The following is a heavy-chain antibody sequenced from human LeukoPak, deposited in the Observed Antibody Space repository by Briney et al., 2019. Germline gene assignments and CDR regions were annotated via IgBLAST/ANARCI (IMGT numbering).Heavy chain of an antibody. Sequence: SETLSLTCTVSGASISSFFWSWIRQPAGEGLEWIGRIYTSGSTNYNPSLASRVTMSVDTSKNQFSLNLSSMTPADTAVYYCARDREAYYYDSSGYSFDYWGQGTLVTVSS. CDR2: IYTSGST. CDR3: ARDREAYYYDSSGYSFDY. D-gene: IGHD3-22*01. J-gene: IGHJ4*02. CDR1: GASISSFF. V-gene: IGHV4-4*07.